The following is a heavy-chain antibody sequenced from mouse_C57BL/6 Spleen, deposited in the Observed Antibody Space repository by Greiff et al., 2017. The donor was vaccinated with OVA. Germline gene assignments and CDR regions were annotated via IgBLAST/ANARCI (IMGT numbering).Heavy chain of an antibody. Sequence: VKLQQSGAELVRPGASVTLSCKASGYTFTDYEMHWVKQTPVHGLEWIGAIDPETGGTAYNQKFKGKAILTADKSSSTAYMERRSLTSEDSAVYYCTHDGFAYWGQGTLVTVSA. CDR1: GYTFTDYE. CDR3: THDGFAY. CDR2: IDPETGGT. D-gene: IGHD1-2*01. J-gene: IGHJ3*01. V-gene: IGHV1-15*01.